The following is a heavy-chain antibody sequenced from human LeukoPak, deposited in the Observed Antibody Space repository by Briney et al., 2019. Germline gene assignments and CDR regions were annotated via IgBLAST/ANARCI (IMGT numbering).Heavy chain of an antibody. CDR2: INHSGST. CDR1: GGSFSGYY. Sequence: SETLSLTCAVYGGSFSGYYWSWIRQPPGKGLEWIGEINHSGSTNYNPSLKSRVTISVDTSKNQFSLKLSSVTAADTAVYYCARDNLEYSSSWAFDYWGQGTLVTVSS. J-gene: IGHJ4*02. D-gene: IGHD6-6*01. CDR3: ARDNLEYSSSWAFDY. V-gene: IGHV4-34*01.